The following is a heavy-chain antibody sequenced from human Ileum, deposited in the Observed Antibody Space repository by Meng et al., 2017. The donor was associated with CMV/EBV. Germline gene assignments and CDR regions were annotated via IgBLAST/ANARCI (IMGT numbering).Heavy chain of an antibody. Sequence: QLQLQQSGPGLVKPSETLSLTCTTSGGSISTLNYYWGWVRQPPGKGLEWIGTIYFRGNTYYNPSLKSRATISLDTSKNQFSLRLSSVTAADTAVYYCARDLLRYCSGDSCSLDYWGQGTLVTVSS. D-gene: IGHD2-21*01. CDR3: ARDLLRYCSGDSCSLDY. CDR1: GGSISTLNYY. CDR2: IYFRGNT. V-gene: IGHV4-39*07. J-gene: IGHJ4*02.